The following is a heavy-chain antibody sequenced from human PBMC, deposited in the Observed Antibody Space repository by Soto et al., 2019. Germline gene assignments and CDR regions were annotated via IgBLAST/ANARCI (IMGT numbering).Heavy chain of an antibody. CDR1: GGSFSGYY. Sequence: SETLSLTCAVYGGSFSGYYWSWIRQPPGKGLEWIGEINHSGSTNYNPSLKSRVTISVDTSKNQFSLKLTSVTAADTAVYYCVKGGSSKFDPWGQGSLVTVSS. CDR2: INHSGST. V-gene: IGHV4-34*01. J-gene: IGHJ5*02. D-gene: IGHD3-10*01. CDR3: VKGGSSKFDP.